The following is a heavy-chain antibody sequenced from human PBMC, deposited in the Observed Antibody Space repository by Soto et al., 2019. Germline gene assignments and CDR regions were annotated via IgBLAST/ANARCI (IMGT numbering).Heavy chain of an antibody. CDR2: INSDGIRT. V-gene: IGHV3-74*01. CDR1: GFTFNTYW. J-gene: IGHJ5*01. D-gene: IGHD5-12*01. Sequence: EVQLVESGGTLVQPGGSLRLSCAASGFTFNTYWMHWVRQAPGKGLEWVSRINSDGIRTTYADSVKGRFTISRDNAKNPVYLQMNSLRAEDTAVYYCATVATHSYNWVDSWGQGTLVTVSS. CDR3: ATVATHSYNWVDS.